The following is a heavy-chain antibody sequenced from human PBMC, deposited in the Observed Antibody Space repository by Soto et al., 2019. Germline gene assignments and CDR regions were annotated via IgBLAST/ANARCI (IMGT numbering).Heavy chain of an antibody. J-gene: IGHJ4*02. D-gene: IGHD1-26*01. V-gene: IGHV1-8*01. CDR1: GYSFTSLD. CDR3: ARGVSAGVDY. Sequence: QVQLVQSGAEVREPGASVKVSCKASGYSFTSLDINWVRQTAGQGLEWMGWMEPSTGRTGYAQKFQGRVTMTRDTSINTAYMELTTLTSDDTAVYYCARGVSAGVDYWGQGTLVTVCS. CDR2: MEPSTGRT.